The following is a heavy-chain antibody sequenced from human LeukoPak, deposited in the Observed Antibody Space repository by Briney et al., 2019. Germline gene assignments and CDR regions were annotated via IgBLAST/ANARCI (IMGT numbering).Heavy chain of an antibody. J-gene: IGHJ4*02. CDR1: GFTFSSYG. V-gene: IGHV3-30*02. CDR2: IRYDGSDK. Sequence: PGGSLRLSCAASGFTFSSYGMYWVRQAPGKGLEWVAFIRYDGSDKYYADSVKGRFTISRDNSKNTLYLQMNSLRADDTAVYYCAKLRLGSIDYWGQGTLVTVSS. D-gene: IGHD3-10*01. CDR3: AKLRLGSIDY.